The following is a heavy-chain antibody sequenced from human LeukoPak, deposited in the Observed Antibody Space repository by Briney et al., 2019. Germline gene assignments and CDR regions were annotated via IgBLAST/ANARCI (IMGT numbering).Heavy chain of an antibody. D-gene: IGHD3-16*01. Sequence: ASVKVSCKASGYTFTSYYMHWVRQAPGQGLEWMGIINPSGGSTSYARKFQGRVTMTRDTSTSTVYMELSSLRSEDTAVYYCARDLGAAYAPFQHWGQGTLVTVSS. J-gene: IGHJ1*01. CDR3: ARDLGAAYAPFQH. CDR1: GYTFTSYY. V-gene: IGHV1-46*01. CDR2: INPSGGST.